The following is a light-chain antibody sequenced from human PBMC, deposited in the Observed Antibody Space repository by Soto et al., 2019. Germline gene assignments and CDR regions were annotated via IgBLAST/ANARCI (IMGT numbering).Light chain of an antibody. Sequence: DIQMTQSPSTLSASVGDRVTITCRASQSISSRLAWYQQKPGKAPKLLIYKASSLESGVPSRFSGSGSWTEFTLTISRLQPDDFATYYCQQYNSYPWTFGQGTKVEIK. CDR1: QSISSR. CDR2: KAS. J-gene: IGKJ1*01. V-gene: IGKV1-5*03. CDR3: QQYNSYPWT.